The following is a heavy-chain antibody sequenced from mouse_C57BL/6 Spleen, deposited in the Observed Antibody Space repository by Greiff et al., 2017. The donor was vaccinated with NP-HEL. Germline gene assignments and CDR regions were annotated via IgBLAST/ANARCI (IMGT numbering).Heavy chain of an antibody. CDR1: GYTFTDYY. CDR2: INPNNGGT. CDR3: ARGGSGYVKDY. Sequence: EVQLQQSGPELVKPGASVKISCKASGYTFTDYYMNWVKQSHGKSLEWIGDINPNNGGTSYNQKFKGKATLTVDKSSSTAYMELRSLTSEDSAVYYCARGGSGYVKDYWGQGTTLTVSS. V-gene: IGHV1-26*01. J-gene: IGHJ2*01. D-gene: IGHD3-2*02.